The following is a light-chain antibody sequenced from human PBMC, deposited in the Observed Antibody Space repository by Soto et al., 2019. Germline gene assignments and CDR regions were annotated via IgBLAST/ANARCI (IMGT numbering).Light chain of an antibody. Sequence: QSALTQPASVSGSPGQSITISCTGTSSDIAIYNFVSWYQQHPGKAPRLMIFQVTNRPSGVSTRFSGSKSGNTASLTISGLQAEDEADYYCSSDTDSTDYVFGTGTKLTVL. V-gene: IGLV2-14*01. J-gene: IGLJ1*01. CDR3: SSDTDSTDYV. CDR1: SSDIAIYNF. CDR2: QVT.